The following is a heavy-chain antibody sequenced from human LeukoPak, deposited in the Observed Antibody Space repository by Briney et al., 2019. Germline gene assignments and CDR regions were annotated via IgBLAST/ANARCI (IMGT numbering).Heavy chain of an antibody. CDR3: ARRIPFGGVEED. J-gene: IGHJ4*02. Sequence: SETLSLTCAVYGGSFSGYYWSWIRQPPGKGLEWIGEINHSGSTNYNPSLKSRVTISVDTSKNQFSLKLSSVTAADTAVYYCARRIPFGGVEEDWGQGTLVTVSS. CDR2: INHSGST. V-gene: IGHV4-34*01. D-gene: IGHD3-16*01. CDR1: GGSFSGYY.